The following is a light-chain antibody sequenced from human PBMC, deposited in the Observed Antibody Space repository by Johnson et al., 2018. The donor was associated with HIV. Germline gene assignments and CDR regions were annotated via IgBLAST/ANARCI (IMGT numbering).Light chain of an antibody. Sequence: QSVLTQAPSVSAAPGQRVTISCSGSSSNIGNNYVSWYQQLPGTAPKLLIYENNKRPSGIPDRFSGSKSGTSATLGITGLQTGDEADYYCGTCDNSLTTVAVCGPGTKVTVL. V-gene: IGLV1-51*02. CDR2: ENN. J-gene: IGLJ1*01. CDR3: GTCDNSLTTVAV. CDR1: SSNIGNNY.